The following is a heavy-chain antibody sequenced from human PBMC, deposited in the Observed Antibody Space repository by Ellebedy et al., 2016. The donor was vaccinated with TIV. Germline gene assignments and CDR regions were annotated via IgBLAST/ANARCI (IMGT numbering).Heavy chain of an antibody. CDR2: ISSSSSTI. V-gene: IGHV3-48*04. CDR1: GFTFSSYS. D-gene: IGHD2-2*01. CDR3: ARDDCSSTSCYGMDV. Sequence: GGSLRLSXAASGFTFSSYSMNWVRQAPGKGLEWVSYISSSSSTIYYADSVKGRFTISRDNAKNSLYLQMNSLRAEDTAVYYCARDDCSSTSCYGMDVWGQGTTVTVSS. J-gene: IGHJ6*02.